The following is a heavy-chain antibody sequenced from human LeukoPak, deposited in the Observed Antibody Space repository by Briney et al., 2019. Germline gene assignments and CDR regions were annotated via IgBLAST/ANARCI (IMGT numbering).Heavy chain of an antibody. D-gene: IGHD6-13*01. Sequence: PGGSLRLSCAASGFTFSSYAMHWVRQAPGKGLEWVAVISYDGSNKYYADSVKGRFTISRDNSKNTLYLQMNSLRAEDTAVYYCARGGAAAGTSPWDYYYGMDVWGQGTTVTVSS. CDR1: GFTFSSYA. CDR3: ARGGAAAGTSPWDYYYGMDV. J-gene: IGHJ6*02. CDR2: ISYDGSNK. V-gene: IGHV3-30-3*01.